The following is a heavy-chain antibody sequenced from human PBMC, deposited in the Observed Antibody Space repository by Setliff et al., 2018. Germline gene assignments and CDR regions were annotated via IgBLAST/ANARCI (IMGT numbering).Heavy chain of an antibody. CDR3: ASSRGQLRYSYGPNWFDP. J-gene: IGHJ5*02. Sequence: SETLSLTCTVSGGSISSTNHYWSWIRQPPGKGLEWIGDLSYSGSTKYNPSLKNRVTISVDTSKKQSSLKLNSMTAAGTAVYYCASSRGQLRYSYGPNWFDPWGQGTLVTVSS. CDR2: LSYSGST. CDR1: GGSISSTNHY. V-gene: IGHV4-61*01. D-gene: IGHD5-18*01.